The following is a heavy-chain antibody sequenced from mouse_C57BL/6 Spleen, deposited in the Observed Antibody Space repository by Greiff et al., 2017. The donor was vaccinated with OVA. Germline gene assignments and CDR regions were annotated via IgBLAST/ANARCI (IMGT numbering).Heavy chain of an antibody. V-gene: IGHV1-26*01. Sequence: VQLQQSGPELVKPGASVKISCKASGYTFTDYYMNWVKQSHGKSLEWIGDINPNNGGTSYNQKFKGKATLTVDKSSSTAYMELRSLTSEDSAVYYCARFFRYDYGGYFDVWGTGTTVTVSS. J-gene: IGHJ1*03. D-gene: IGHD2-4*01. CDR3: ARFFRYDYGGYFDV. CDR1: GYTFTDYY. CDR2: INPNNGGT.